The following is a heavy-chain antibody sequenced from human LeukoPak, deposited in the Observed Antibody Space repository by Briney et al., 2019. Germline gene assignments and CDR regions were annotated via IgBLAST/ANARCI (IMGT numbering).Heavy chain of an antibody. Sequence: GGSLRLSCAASGFTVSSNYMSWVRQAPGKGLEWVSVIYGGDITYYADSVKGRFTISGDNSKNTLYLQMDSLRADVTAVDYCASSVSAVTGADPRDPFDIWGRGTVVTVSS. CDR2: IYGGDIT. CDR1: GFTVSSNY. V-gene: IGHV3-53*01. J-gene: IGHJ3*02. D-gene: IGHD6-19*01. CDR3: ASSVSAVTGADPRDPFDI.